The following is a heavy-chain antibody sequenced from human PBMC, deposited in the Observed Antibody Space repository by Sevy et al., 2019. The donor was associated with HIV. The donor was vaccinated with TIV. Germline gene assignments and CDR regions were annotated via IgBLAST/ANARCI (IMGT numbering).Heavy chain of an antibody. CDR1: GGSFSGYY. CDR2: INHSGST. CDR3: ASLYCSGGSCSRDA. J-gene: IGHJ3*01. D-gene: IGHD2-15*01. Sequence: SETLSLTCAVYGGSFSGYYWSWIRQPPGKGLEWIGEINHSGSTNYNQSLKSRVTISVDTSKNQFSLKLSSVTAADTAVYYCASLYCSGGSCSRDAWGQGTMVTVSS. V-gene: IGHV4-34*01.